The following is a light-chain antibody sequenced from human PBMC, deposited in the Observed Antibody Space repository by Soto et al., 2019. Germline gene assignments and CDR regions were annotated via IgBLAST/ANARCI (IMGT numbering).Light chain of an antibody. J-gene: IGKJ1*01. CDR2: WAS. CDR1: QSILDRSKNKYY. CDR3: QQYFTSPWT. Sequence: DIVMTRSPDSLAVSLGERATFNCKSSQSILDRSKNKYYLAWYQQKSGQPPKLLIYWASLREPGVPDRFTGSGSGTDFTLTISSLQAEDVAVYYCQQYFTSPWTFGQGTKVEI. V-gene: IGKV4-1*01.